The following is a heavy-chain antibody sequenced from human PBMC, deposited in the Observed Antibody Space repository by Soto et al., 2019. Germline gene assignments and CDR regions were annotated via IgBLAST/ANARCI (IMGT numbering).Heavy chain of an antibody. V-gene: IGHV1-18*01. D-gene: IGHD3-9*01. CDR3: ARDNGAYYDILSGYYQYYYGMDF. J-gene: IGHJ6*02. CDR2: ISAYNGNT. Sequence: ASVKVSCKASGYTFTSYGISWVRQAPGQGLEWMGWISAYNGNTNYAQKLQGRVTMTTDTSTSTAYMELRSLRSDDTAVYYCARDNGAYYDILSGYYQYYYGMDFWGQGTTVPVSS. CDR1: GYTFTSYG.